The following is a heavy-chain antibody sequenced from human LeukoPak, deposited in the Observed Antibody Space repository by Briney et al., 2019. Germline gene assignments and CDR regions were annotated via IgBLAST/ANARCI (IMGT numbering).Heavy chain of an antibody. J-gene: IGHJ1*01. D-gene: IGHD3-3*01. V-gene: IGHV4-59*01. Sequence: WETLSLTCTVSGGSISSYYWSWIRQPPGKGLEWIGYIYYSGSTNYNPSLKSRVTISVDTSKNQFSLKLSSVTAADTAVYYCARVGTLNFWSGYGYFQHWGQGTLVTVSS. CDR1: GGSISSYY. CDR3: ARVGTLNFWSGYGYFQH. CDR2: IYYSGST.